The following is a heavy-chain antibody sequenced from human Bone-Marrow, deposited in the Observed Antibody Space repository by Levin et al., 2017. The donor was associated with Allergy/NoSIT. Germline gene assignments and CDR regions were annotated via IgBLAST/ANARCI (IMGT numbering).Heavy chain of an antibody. CDR1: GFTFSSYA. D-gene: IGHD5-12*01. CDR3: ARGTDQDKVGY. V-gene: IGHV3-23*01. J-gene: IGHJ4*02. CDR2: ISSSGRNT. Sequence: GESLKISCAASGFTFSSYAMSWVRQAPGKGLEWVSTISSSGRNTYYADSVKGRFTISRDNSKNTLYLQMNSLRAEDTAIYYCARGTDQDKVGYWGQGTLVTVSS.